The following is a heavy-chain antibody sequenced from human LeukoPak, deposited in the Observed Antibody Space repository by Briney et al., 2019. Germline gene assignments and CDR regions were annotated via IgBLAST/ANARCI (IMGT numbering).Heavy chain of an antibody. CDR3: ARGPPQTYFHGNGYYYFDY. Sequence: SETLSLTCTVSGGSFSNYYWTWIRQPPGKGLEWIGEITHSGSTNYNPSLKSRVIISTDTSNSQFSLTLSSVTTADTAVYYCARGPPQTYFHGNGYYYFDYWGQGTLVTVSS. J-gene: IGHJ4*02. V-gene: IGHV4-34*01. CDR1: GGSFSNYY. D-gene: IGHD3-22*01. CDR2: ITHSGST.